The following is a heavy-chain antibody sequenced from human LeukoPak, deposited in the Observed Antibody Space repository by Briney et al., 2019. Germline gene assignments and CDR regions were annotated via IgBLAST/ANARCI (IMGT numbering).Heavy chain of an antibody. D-gene: IGHD5-12*01. V-gene: IGHV3-9*01. CDR3: AKDFGRSAYDRPFDY. CDR2: ISRNSGSI. Sequence: GGSLRLSCAASGFTFDDYAMHWVRQAPGKGLKWVSGISRNSGSIAYADSVKGRFTISRDNAKISLYLQMNSLRAEDTALYYCAKDFGRSAYDRPFDYWGQGTLVTVSS. J-gene: IGHJ4*02. CDR1: GFTFDDYA.